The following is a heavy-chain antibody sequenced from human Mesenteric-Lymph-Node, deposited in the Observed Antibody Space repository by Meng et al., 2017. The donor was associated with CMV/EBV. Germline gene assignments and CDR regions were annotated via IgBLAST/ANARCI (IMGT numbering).Heavy chain of an antibody. Sequence: GSLRLSCTVSGGSISSYYWSWIRQPPGKGLEWIGYIYYSGSTNYNPSLKSRVTISVDTSKNQFSLKLSSVTAADTAVYYCARVGRFLEWLLYHYYYGMDVWGQGTTVTVSS. CDR1: GGSISSYY. D-gene: IGHD3-3*01. V-gene: IGHV4-59*12. CDR2: IYYSGST. CDR3: ARVGRFLEWLLYHYYYGMDV. J-gene: IGHJ6*02.